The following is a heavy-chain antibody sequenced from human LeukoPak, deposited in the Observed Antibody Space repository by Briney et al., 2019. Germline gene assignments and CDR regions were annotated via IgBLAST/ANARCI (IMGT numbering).Heavy chain of an antibody. D-gene: IGHD3-16*02. Sequence: SESLSLTCTVSGYSISSSSYYWGWIRQPPGKGLEWIGSIYYSGSTYYNPSLKSRVTISVDTSKNQFSLKLSSVTAADTAVYYCARRWNYRHWFDPWGQGTLVTVSS. CDR2: IYYSGST. CDR1: GYSISSSSYY. J-gene: IGHJ5*02. CDR3: ARRWNYRHWFDP. V-gene: IGHV4-39*01.